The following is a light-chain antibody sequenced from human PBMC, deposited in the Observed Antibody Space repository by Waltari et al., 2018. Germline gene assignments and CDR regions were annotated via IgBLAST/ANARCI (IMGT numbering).Light chain of an antibody. V-gene: IGKV3-15*01. Sequence: EIVMTQSPATLSVSPGERATLSCRASQSVSSNFAGYQQKPGPAPRLLIYGASTRATGIPARFSGSGSGTEFTLTISSLQSEDFAVYYCQHYNEWPLTFGPGTKVDIK. CDR3: QHYNEWPLT. CDR1: QSVSSN. J-gene: IGKJ3*01. CDR2: GAS.